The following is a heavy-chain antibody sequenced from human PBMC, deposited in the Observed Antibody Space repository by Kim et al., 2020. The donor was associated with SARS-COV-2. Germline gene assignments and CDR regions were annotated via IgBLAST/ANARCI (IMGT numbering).Heavy chain of an antibody. V-gene: IGHV3-23*01. D-gene: IGHD2-21*01. Sequence: GGSLRLSCVASGLIFSNYAFTWVRQAPGKGLEWVSGISGSGDVSHYADSAKGRFTTSRDNSKSTLYLLMNSLRAEDTAIYYCAKVMGSILPTRGMNVWG. CDR1: GLIFSNYA. J-gene: IGHJ6*02. CDR3: AKVMGSILPTRGMNV. CDR2: ISGSGDVS.